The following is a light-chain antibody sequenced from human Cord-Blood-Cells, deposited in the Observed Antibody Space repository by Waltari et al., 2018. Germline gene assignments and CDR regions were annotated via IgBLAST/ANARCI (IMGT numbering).Light chain of an antibody. CDR2: EVS. CDR1: SSDVGGYNY. CDR3: SSYAGSNNLV. V-gene: IGLV2-8*01. Sequence: QSALTQPPSASGSPGQSVTISCTGTSSDVGGYNYVSWYQQHSGKAPKLMSYEVSRRPSGVPHRFSGSKSGNTASLTVSGLQAEDEADYYCSSYAGSNNLVFGGGTKLTVL. J-gene: IGLJ2*01.